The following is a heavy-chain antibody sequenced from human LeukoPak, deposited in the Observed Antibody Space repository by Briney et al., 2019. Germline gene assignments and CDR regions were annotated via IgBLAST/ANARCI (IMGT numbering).Heavy chain of an antibody. CDR2: FNPENGNT. D-gene: IGHD3-16*01. V-gene: IGHV1-18*01. J-gene: IGHJ1*01. Sequence: EASVKVSCKASGYSFVGYGITWVRQAPGQGLEWMGWFNPENGNTNYAQKVQGRVTITADESTSTAYMELSSLRSEDTAVYYCARDPQFGNEYFQHWGQGTLVTVSS. CDR1: GYSFVGYG. CDR3: ARDPQFGNEYFQH.